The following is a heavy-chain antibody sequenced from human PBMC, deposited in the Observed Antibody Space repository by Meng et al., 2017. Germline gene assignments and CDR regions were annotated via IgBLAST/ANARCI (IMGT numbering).Heavy chain of an antibody. V-gene: IGHV3-33*01. D-gene: IGHD3-22*01. Sequence: QVQLVESGGGVVQPGRSLRLSCAASGFTFSSYGMHWVRQAPGKGLEWVAVIWYDGSNKYYADSVKGRFTISRDNSKNTLYLQMNSLRAEDTAVYYCARDSGSSGYHYEGVFDYWGQGTLVTVSS. J-gene: IGHJ4*02. CDR2: IWYDGSNK. CDR1: GFTFSSYG. CDR3: ARDSGSSGYHYEGVFDY.